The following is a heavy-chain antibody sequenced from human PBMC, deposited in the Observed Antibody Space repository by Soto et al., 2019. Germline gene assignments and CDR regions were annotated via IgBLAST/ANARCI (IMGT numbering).Heavy chain of an antibody. Sequence: PGGSLRLSCAASGFTFSKNAVSWVRQAPGKGLEWVSGITGSGGSTYYADSVKGRFTISRDNSRDTVFLHMNSLRAEDTAVYYCAKDCGQWPTLGLDNWGQGTLVTVSS. CDR2: ITGSGGST. CDR3: AKDCGQWPTLGLDN. V-gene: IGHV3-23*01. CDR1: GFTFSKNA. J-gene: IGHJ4*02. D-gene: IGHD6-19*01.